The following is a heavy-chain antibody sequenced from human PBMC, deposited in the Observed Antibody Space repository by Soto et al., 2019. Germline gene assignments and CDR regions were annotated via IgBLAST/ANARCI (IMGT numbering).Heavy chain of an antibody. Sequence: SVKVSCKASGGTFSSYTISWVRQAPGQGLEWMGRIIPILGIANYARKFQGRVTITADKSTSTAYMELSSLRSDDTAVYYCARGRRDYSGYYGYYFDYWGQGTLVTVSS. J-gene: IGHJ4*01. D-gene: IGHD3-22*01. CDR3: ARGRRDYSGYYGYYFDY. CDR2: IIPILGIA. CDR1: GGTFSSYT. V-gene: IGHV1-69*02.